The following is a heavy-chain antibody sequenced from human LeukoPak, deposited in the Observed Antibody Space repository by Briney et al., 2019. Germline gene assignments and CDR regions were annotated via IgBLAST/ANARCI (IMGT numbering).Heavy chain of an antibody. Sequence: PGGSLRLSCAASGFTFDDYGKSWVRQAPGKGLEWVSGINWNGGSTGYADSVKGRFTISRDNAKNSPYLQMNSLRAEDTALYHCARDISSGWLNDAFDIWGQGTMVTVSS. CDR2: INWNGGST. CDR3: ARDISSGWLNDAFDI. V-gene: IGHV3-20*01. J-gene: IGHJ3*02. D-gene: IGHD6-19*01. CDR1: GFTFDDYG.